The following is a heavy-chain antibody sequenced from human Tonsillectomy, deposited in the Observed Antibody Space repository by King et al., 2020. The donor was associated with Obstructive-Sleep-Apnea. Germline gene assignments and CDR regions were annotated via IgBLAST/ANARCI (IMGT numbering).Heavy chain of an antibody. CDR3: VRVFGDYRNFYYGMDV. J-gene: IGHJ6*02. D-gene: IGHD4-17*01. CDR1: GGSISSSNW. Sequence: QLQESGPGLVKPSGTLFLTCEVSGGSISSSNWWSWVRQPPGKGLEWIGEIYHSGSTSSNPSLTSRVTISVDKTKNQFSLEVRSVTAADTAVYYCVRVFGDYRNFYYGMDVWDQGTTVTVSS. V-gene: IGHV4-4*02. CDR2: IYHSGST.